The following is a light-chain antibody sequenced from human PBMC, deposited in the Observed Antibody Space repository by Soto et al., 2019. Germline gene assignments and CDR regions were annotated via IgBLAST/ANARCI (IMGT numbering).Light chain of an antibody. J-gene: IGKJ4*01. CDR1: QSVHSNF. CDR2: GAS. Sequence: IVLAQSPGTLSLSPGERATLSCRASQSVHSNFLAWYQHKPGQAPRLLIHGASSRATGIPDRFSGSGSGTDFTLTISRLEPEDFAVYYCQQYDISLTFGGGTKVDIK. CDR3: QQYDISLT. V-gene: IGKV3-20*01.